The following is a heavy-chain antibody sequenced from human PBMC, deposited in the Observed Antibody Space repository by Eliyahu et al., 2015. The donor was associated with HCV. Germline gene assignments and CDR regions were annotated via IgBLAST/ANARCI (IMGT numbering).Heavy chain of an antibody. Sequence: RLQESGPRLATSSQTLSLTCXVXGGSMGHSGYFWXWIRQSPGSGLQWVGSIMNTGETFYNPSLRGRLALFLDRGKGQFTLTLTSVTVADTAVYFCARDFSGNNFIDVWGRGILVTASS. J-gene: IGHJ2*01. CDR1: GGSMGHSGYF. CDR3: ARDFSGNNFIDV. CDR2: IMNTGET. V-gene: IGHV4-39*06. D-gene: IGHD1-1*01.